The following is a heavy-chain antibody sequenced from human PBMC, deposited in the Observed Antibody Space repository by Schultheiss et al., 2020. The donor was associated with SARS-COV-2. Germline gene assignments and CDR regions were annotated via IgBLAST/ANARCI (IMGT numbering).Heavy chain of an antibody. CDR1: GYTFTGYY. CDR2: ISVYNGNT. CDR3: ARGPHARIAVAGTFYY. D-gene: IGHD6-19*01. V-gene: IGHV1-18*04. Sequence: ASVKVSCKASGYTFTGYYMHWVRQAPGQGLEWMGWISVYNGNTNYAQKFQDRVTMTTDTSTSTAYMELSRLRSDDTAVYYCARGPHARIAVAGTFYYWGQGTLVTVSS. J-gene: IGHJ4*02.